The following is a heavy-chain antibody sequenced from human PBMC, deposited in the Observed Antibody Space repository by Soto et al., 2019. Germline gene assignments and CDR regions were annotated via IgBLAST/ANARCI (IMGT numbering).Heavy chain of an antibody. D-gene: IGHD3-3*01. Sequence: EVHLQQSGPEVKKPGATVKISCKVSGYPFTGYHMQWVRQAPGKGLEWMALVVVEDGRGNSADKFRGRVTIAAETATDTVFLELRGLAYDDSAIYFGATTGSGSREYPDWGQGTQVTVSS. J-gene: IGHJ4*02. CDR3: ATTGSGSREYPD. CDR1: GYPFTGYH. CDR2: VVVEDGRG. V-gene: IGHV1-69-2*01.